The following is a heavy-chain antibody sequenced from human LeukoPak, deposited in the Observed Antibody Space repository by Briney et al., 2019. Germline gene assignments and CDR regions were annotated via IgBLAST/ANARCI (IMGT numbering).Heavy chain of an antibody. D-gene: IGHD4-17*01. J-gene: IGHJ4*02. CDR1: GGTFSSYA. V-gene: IGHV1-69*04. Sequence: GASVKVSCKASGGTFSSYAISWVRQAPGQGLEWMGRIIPILGIANYAQKFQGRVTITADKSTSTAYMELSSLRSEDTAVYYCARADGIDYGGKSDFDYWGQGTLVTVSS. CDR2: IIPILGIA. CDR3: ARADGIDYGGKSDFDY.